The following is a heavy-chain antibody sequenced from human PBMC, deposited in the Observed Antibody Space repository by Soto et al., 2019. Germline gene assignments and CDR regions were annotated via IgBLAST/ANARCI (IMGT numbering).Heavy chain of an antibody. CDR3: ARDLYDILTGYQSPSDY. Sequence: ETLSLTCAVSGYSISSGYYWGWIRQPPGKGLEWIGSIYHSGSTYYNPSLKSRVTISVDTSKNQFSLKLSSVTAADTAVYYCARDLYDILTGYQSPSDYWGQGTLVTVSS. J-gene: IGHJ4*02. D-gene: IGHD3-9*01. CDR2: IYHSGST. V-gene: IGHV4-38-2*02. CDR1: GYSISSGYY.